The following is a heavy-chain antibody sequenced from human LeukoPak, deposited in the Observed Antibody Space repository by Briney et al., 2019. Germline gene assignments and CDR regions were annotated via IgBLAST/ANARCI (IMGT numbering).Heavy chain of an antibody. CDR2: ISYDGSNK. CDR1: GFTFSSYA. Sequence: PGGSLRLSCAASGFTFSSYAMHWVRQAQGQGLEWVAVISYDGSNKYYADSVKGRFTISRDNSKNTLYLQMNSLRAEDTAVYYCARDLGWLDYWGQGTLVTVSS. V-gene: IGHV3-30*04. CDR3: ARDLGWLDY. J-gene: IGHJ4*02. D-gene: IGHD6-19*01.